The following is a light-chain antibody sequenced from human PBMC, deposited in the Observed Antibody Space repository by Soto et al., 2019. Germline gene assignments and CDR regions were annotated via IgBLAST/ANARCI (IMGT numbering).Light chain of an antibody. V-gene: IGKV1-5*03. J-gene: IGKJ1*01. CDR2: KAS. CDR1: QSISSW. Sequence: DIQMTQSPSTLSASVGDRVTITCRASQSISSWLAWYQQKPGKAPNLLIYKASTLQSGVPSRFSGSGSGTEFTLAISSLQPDDSATYYCQQYNGNWTFGQGTKVEIK. CDR3: QQYNGNWT.